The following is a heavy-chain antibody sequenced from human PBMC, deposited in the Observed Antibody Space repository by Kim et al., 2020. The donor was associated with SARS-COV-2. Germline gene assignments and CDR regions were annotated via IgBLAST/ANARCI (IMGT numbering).Heavy chain of an antibody. D-gene: IGHD3-22*01. J-gene: IGHJ4*02. CDR2: T. Sequence: TNEEDPTKGRFTISRDNSKNTLYLQMNSLRAEATAVYYCAIRGYYYGFDYWGQGTLVTVSS. CDR3: AIRGYYYGFDY. V-gene: IGHV3-23*01.